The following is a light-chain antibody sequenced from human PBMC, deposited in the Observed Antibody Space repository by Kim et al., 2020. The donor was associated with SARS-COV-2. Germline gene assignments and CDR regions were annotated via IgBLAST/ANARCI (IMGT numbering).Light chain of an antibody. CDR1: NSNIGNNY. CDR2: DTN. CDR3: GTWDDRLSSVV. J-gene: IGLJ2*01. V-gene: IGLV1-51*01. Sequence: GQKVTISCSGSNSNIGNNYVSWYQQFPGTAPKLLLYDTNKRSSGIPDRFSGSKSVTSATLGITGVQTGDEADYFCGTWDDRLSSVVFGGGTQLTVL.